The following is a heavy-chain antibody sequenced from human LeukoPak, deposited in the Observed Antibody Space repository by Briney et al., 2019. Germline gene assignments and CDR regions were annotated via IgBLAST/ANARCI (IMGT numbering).Heavy chain of an antibody. CDR3: ARSVVVPAARPGARFDP. V-gene: IGHV1-69*05. Sequence: ASVKVSCKASGGTFISYAISWVRQAPGQGLEWMGGIIPIFGTANYAQKFQGRVTITTDESTSTAYMELSSLRSEDTAVYYCARSVVVPAARPGARFDPWGQGTLVTVSS. CDR1: GGTFISYA. CDR2: IIPIFGTA. J-gene: IGHJ5*02. D-gene: IGHD2-2*02.